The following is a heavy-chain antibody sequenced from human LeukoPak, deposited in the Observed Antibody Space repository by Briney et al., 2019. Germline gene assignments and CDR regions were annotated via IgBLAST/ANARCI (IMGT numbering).Heavy chain of an antibody. D-gene: IGHD5-24*01. CDR1: GFTFSSYW. V-gene: IGHV3-21*01. J-gene: IGHJ5*02. Sequence: GGSLRLSCAASGFTFSSYWMNWVRQAPGKGLEWVSSISSSGSYIYYADSVKGRFTISRDNAKNSLYLQMNSLRAEDTAVYYCARDVTIFRSWFDPWGQGTLVTVSS. CDR3: ARDVTIFRSWFDP. CDR2: ISSSGSYI.